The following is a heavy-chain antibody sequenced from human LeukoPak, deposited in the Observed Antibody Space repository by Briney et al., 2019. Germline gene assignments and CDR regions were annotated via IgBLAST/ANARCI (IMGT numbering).Heavy chain of an antibody. Sequence: ASVKVSCKASGYTFTGYYMHWVRQAPRQGLEWMGLINPNSGGTNYAQKFQGRVTMTRDTSISTAYMELSRLRSDDTAVYYCARGNNTFEMATLALDHWGQGALVTVSS. V-gene: IGHV1-2*02. CDR2: INPNSGGT. D-gene: IGHD5-24*01. CDR1: GYTFTGYY. J-gene: IGHJ4*02. CDR3: ARGNNTFEMATLALDH.